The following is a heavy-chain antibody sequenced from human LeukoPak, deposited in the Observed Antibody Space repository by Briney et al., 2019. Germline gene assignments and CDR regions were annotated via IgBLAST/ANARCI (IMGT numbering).Heavy chain of an antibody. Sequence: PSETLSLTCTVSGGSISSGGYSWSWIRQPPGKGLEWIGYIYHSGSTYYNPSLKSRVTISVDRSKNQFSLKLSSVTAADTAVYYCARVADYYGSGSYGLDPWGQGTLVTVSS. J-gene: IGHJ5*02. D-gene: IGHD3-10*01. CDR2: IYHSGST. V-gene: IGHV4-30-2*01. CDR1: GGSISSGGYS. CDR3: ARVADYYGSGSYGLDP.